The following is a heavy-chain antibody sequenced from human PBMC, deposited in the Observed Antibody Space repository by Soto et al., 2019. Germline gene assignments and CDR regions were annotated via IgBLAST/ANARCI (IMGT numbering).Heavy chain of an antibody. CDR2: VSYDGSKK. CDR3: ARWVGGSMSDNSGKYDS. Sequence: QVQLVESGGGVVQPGTSLRLTCAGSGFTFSRNGMHWVRQAPGKGLEWVALVSYDGSKKYYVDSVKGRFTISRDNSENTLYLQMNSLRAEDTAVYYCARWVGGSMSDNSGKYDSWGHGTLVTVSS. J-gene: IGHJ5*01. D-gene: IGHD3-22*01. V-gene: IGHV3-30*03. CDR1: GFTFSRNG.